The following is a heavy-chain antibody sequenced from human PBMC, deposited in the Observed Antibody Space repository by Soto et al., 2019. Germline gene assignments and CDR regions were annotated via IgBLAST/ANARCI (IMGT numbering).Heavy chain of an antibody. CDR2: IVPIYRTA. J-gene: IGHJ4*02. CDR3: VRDSGAKLSSS. Sequence: SVKVSCKASGGTFSSYRINWVRQAPGQGLEWMGGIVPIYRTADSAQEFQGRVTVTADESARTAYMELRSLKSRDTAVYYCVRDSGAKLSSSWGQGTLVTVSS. CDR1: GGTFSSYR. D-gene: IGHD6-13*01. V-gene: IGHV1-69*13.